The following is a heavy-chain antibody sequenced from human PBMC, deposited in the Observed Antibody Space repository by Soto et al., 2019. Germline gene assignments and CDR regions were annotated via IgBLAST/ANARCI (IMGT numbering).Heavy chain of an antibody. CDR3: AKDPRMEGLFSHPQGRYYFDY. V-gene: IGHV3-23*01. J-gene: IGHJ4*02. Sequence: EVQLLESGGGLVQPGGSLRLSCAASGFTFSSYAMSWVRQAPGKGLEWVSAISGSGGSTYYADSVKGRFTISRDNSKNTLYLQMNSLRAEDTAVYYCAKDPRMEGLFSHPQGRYYFDYWGQGTLVTVSS. CDR1: GFTFSSYA. D-gene: IGHD3-3*01. CDR2: ISGSGGST.